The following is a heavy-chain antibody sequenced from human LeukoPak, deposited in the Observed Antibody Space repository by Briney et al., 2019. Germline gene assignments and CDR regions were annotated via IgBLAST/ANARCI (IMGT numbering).Heavy chain of an antibody. CDR2: ISGSGGST. Sequence: GGSLRLSCAASGFTFSIYAMSWVRQAPGKGLEWVSAISGSGGSTYYADSVKGRFTISRDNAKNSLYLQMNNLRAEDTAIYYCAKEAVAGTNWFDPWGQGTLVTVSS. V-gene: IGHV3-23*01. CDR3: AKEAVAGTNWFDP. J-gene: IGHJ5*02. CDR1: GFTFSIYA. D-gene: IGHD6-19*01.